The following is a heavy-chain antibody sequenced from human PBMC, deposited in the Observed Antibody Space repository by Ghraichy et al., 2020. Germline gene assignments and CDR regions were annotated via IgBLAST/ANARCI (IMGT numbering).Heavy chain of an antibody. D-gene: IGHD3-10*01. CDR1: GDTFTSYS. V-gene: IGHV1-46*03. CDR2: INPSGGNT. Sequence: ASVKVSCKASGDTFTSYSMRWVRQAPGQGLEWMGIINPSGGNTNYAQKFQGIVTITTDTSTSTAYMELSSLRSEDTAVYYCARVAVLLLGERRYYFDFWGQGTLVTVSS. CDR3: ARVAVLLLGERRYYFDF. J-gene: IGHJ4*01.